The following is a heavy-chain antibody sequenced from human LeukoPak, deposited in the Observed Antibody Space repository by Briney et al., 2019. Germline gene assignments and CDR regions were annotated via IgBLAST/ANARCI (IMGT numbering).Heavy chain of an antibody. V-gene: IGHV3-30*03. Sequence: GGSLRLSCAASGFTFSRYGMHWVRQAPGKGLEWVAVISYDGSNKYYADSVKGRFTISRDNSKNTLYLQMNSLRAEDTAVYYCARVRGGSSWYVVVYYYYMDVWGKGTTVTVSS. CDR2: ISYDGSNK. CDR1: GFTFSRYG. J-gene: IGHJ6*03. CDR3: ARVRGGSSWYVVVYYYYMDV. D-gene: IGHD6-13*01.